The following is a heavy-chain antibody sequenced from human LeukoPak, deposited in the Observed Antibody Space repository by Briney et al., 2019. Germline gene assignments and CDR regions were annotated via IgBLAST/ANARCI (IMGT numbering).Heavy chain of an antibody. Sequence: SETLSLTCTVSGDSISNGYYWGWIRQPPGKGLEWIGSIYHTGSTYYNPSLKSRVIISVGTSKNQLSLKLSSVTAADTAVYYCARGRSGYGGNSGIASCDYWGQGTLVTVSS. CDR3: ARGRSGYGGNSGIASCDY. V-gene: IGHV4-38-2*02. CDR2: IYHTGST. D-gene: IGHD4-23*01. CDR1: GDSISNGYY. J-gene: IGHJ4*02.